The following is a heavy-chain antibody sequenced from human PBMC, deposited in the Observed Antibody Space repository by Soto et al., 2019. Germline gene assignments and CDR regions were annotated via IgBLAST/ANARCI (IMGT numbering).Heavy chain of an antibody. CDR1: GFTFSSYS. V-gene: IGHV3-21*01. Sequence: EVQLVESGGGLVKPGGSLRLSCAASGFTFSSYSMNWVRQAPGKGLEWVSSISSRSDFIYYAGSVKGRFTISRDNAKNSLYRQMNSLRAEDTAVYYCARDWRTAITWGQGTLVTVSS. CDR3: ARDWRTAIT. J-gene: IGHJ5*02. D-gene: IGHD5-18*01. CDR2: ISSRSDFI.